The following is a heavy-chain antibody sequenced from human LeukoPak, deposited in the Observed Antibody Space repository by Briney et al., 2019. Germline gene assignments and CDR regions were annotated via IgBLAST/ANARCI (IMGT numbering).Heavy chain of an antibody. Sequence: SETLSLTCTVSGGSISSYYWSWIRQPPGKGLEWIGYIYYSGSTNYNPSLKSRVTISVDTSKNQFSLKLSSVTAADTAVYYCARGPAVGSSWFDPWGQGTLVTVSS. CDR3: ARGPAVGSSWFDP. D-gene: IGHD3-10*01. J-gene: IGHJ5*02. V-gene: IGHV4-59*01. CDR1: GGSISSYY. CDR2: IYYSGST.